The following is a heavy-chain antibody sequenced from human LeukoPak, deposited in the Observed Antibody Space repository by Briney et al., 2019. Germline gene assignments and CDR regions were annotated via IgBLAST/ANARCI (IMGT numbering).Heavy chain of an antibody. V-gene: IGHV1-69*13. Sequence: ASGKVCCKASGGTFSSYAISWVRQAPGQGLEWMGGIIPIFGTANYAQKFQGRVTITADESTSTAYMELSSLRSEDTAVYYCARGIQEDFQHWGQGTLVTVSS. J-gene: IGHJ1*01. CDR1: GGTFSSYA. CDR3: ARGIQEDFQH. CDR2: IIPIFGTA.